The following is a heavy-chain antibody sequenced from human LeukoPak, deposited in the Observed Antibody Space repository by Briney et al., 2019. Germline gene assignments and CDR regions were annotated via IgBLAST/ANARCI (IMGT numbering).Heavy chain of an antibody. Sequence: PGGSLRLSCAAPGFTFSTYGMHWVRQAPGKELAWVAVIWDDGTDKYYADSVKGRFTISRDNSRNTLYLQMNSLRAEDTAVYYCARAEVPGAIKSGAFDIWGQGTMVTVSS. CDR2: IWDDGTDK. CDR3: ARAEVPGAIKSGAFDI. D-gene: IGHD2-2*01. V-gene: IGHV3-33*01. J-gene: IGHJ3*02. CDR1: GFTFSTYG.